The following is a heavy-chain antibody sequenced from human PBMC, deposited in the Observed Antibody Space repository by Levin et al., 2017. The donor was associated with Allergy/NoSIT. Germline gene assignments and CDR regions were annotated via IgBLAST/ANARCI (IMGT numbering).Heavy chain of an antibody. D-gene: IGHD6-6*01. CDR1: GFTVSTNY. J-gene: IGHJ6*02. V-gene: IGHV3-66*01. Sequence: GGSLRLSCAASGFTVSTNYMNWVRQAPGKGLEWVSIIYSGGDTYYADSVKGRFTISRDNSKNTLYLQMNSLRAEETAVYYCARGVGSSSSPTWYYYSGLDVWGQGTTVTVSS. CDR3: ARGVGSSSSPTWYYYSGLDV. CDR2: IYSGGDT.